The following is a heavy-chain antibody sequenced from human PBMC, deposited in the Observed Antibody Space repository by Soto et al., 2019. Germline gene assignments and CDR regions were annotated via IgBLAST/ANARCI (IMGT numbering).Heavy chain of an antibody. Sequence: GSLRLSCVASGFTFSSYWMHWVRQAPGKGLVWVSRINSDGSSTSYADSVKGRFTISRDKAKNTLYLQMNSLRAEDTAVYYCARGGYYGAGSYYSPFYYWGQGTLVTVSS. CDR3: ARGGYYGAGSYYSPFYY. J-gene: IGHJ4*02. CDR1: GFTFSSYW. D-gene: IGHD3-10*01. CDR2: INSDGSST. V-gene: IGHV3-74*01.